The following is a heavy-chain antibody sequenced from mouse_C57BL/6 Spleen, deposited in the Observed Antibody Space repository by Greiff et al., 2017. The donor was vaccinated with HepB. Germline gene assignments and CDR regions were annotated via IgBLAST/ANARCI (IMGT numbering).Heavy chain of an antibody. Sequence: QVQLQQPGAELVRPGSSVKLSCKASGYTFTSYWMDWVKQRPGQGLEWIGNIYPSDSETHYNQKFKDKATLTVDKSSSTAYMKLSSLTSEDSAVYYCARSLTGYYYFDYWGQGTTLTVSS. CDR2: IYPSDSET. V-gene: IGHV1-61*01. D-gene: IGHD2-3*01. CDR3: ARSLTGYYYFDY. CDR1: GYTFTSYW. J-gene: IGHJ2*01.